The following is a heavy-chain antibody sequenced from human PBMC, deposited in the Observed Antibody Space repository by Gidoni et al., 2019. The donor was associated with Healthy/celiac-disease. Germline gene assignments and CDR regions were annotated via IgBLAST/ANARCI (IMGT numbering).Heavy chain of an antibody. CDR3: ARIHVVQGVVDGMDV. D-gene: IGHD3-10*01. CDR1: GGTFSSYS. Sequence: QVQLVQSGAEVKKPGSSVKVSCTASGGTFSSYSISWVGQAPGQGLEWMGGVIPIFGTANYAQKVQGRVTSTADESTSTAYMELSSLRSEDTAVYYCARIHVVQGVVDGMDVWGQGTTVTVSS. J-gene: IGHJ6*02. V-gene: IGHV1-69*01. CDR2: VIPIFGTA.